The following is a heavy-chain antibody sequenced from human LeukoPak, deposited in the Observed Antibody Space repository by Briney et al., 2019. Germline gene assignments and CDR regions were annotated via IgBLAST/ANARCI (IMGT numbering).Heavy chain of an antibody. J-gene: IGHJ4*02. D-gene: IGHD3-16*01. CDR3: ARDLGY. CDR1: GGSISGYY. V-gene: IGHV4-34*01. CDR2: INHSGST. Sequence: PSETLSLTCTGSGGSISGYYWSWIRQPPGKGLEWIGEINHSGSTNYNPSLKSRVTISVDTSKNQFSLKLSSVTAADTAVYYCARDLGYWGQGTLVTVSS.